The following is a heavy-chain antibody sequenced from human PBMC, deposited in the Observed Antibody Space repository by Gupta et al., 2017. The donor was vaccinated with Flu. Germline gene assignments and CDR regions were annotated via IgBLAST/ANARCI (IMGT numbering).Heavy chain of an antibody. D-gene: IGHD1-26*01. J-gene: IGHJ5*01. CDR1: YY. CDR3: ARLRRHSGSYYWFDS. CDR2: VFDSGDT. V-gene: IGHV4-61*07. Sequence: YYWSWRRQPPGQTLEWIGYVFDSGDTHYNPSRSSRVVISADTSRNRFSLNLTSVTTADTAMYYCARLRRHSGSYYWFDSWGQGTLVTVPS.